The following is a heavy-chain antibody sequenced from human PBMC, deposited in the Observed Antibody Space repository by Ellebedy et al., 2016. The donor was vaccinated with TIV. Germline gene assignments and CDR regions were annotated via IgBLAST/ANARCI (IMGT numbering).Heavy chain of an antibody. D-gene: IGHD4-17*01. V-gene: IGHV3-53*01. J-gene: IGHJ4*02. CDR1: GFTVSSNY. CDR2: IYSGGST. CDR3: AKGYYGDHPFDY. Sequence: GESLKISXAASGFTVSSNYMSWVRQAPGKGLEWVSVIYSGGSTYYADSVKGRFTISRDNSKNTLYLQMNSLRAEDTAVYYCAKGYYGDHPFDYWGQGTLVTVSS.